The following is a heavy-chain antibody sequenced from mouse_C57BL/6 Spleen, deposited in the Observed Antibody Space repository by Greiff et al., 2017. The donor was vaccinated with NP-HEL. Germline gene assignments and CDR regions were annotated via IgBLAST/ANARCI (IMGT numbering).Heavy chain of an antibody. Sequence: EVKLVESGGGLVKPGGSLKLSCAASGFTFSSYAMSWVRQTPEKRLEWVATISDGGSYTYYPDNVKGRFTIYRDNAKNNLYLQLSHLKSEDTAMYYSAIERPLYYSSYKGYAMDYWGQGTSVTVSS. V-gene: IGHV5-4*01. D-gene: IGHD2-5*01. CDR3: AIERPLYYSSYKGYAMDY. CDR1: GFTFSSYA. CDR2: ISDGGSYT. J-gene: IGHJ4*01.